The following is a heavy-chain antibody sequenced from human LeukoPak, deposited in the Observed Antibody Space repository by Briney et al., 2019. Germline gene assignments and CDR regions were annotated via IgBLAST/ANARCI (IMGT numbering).Heavy chain of an antibody. CDR3: AKDYTGRYYYYYMDV. CDR1: GFTFSSYA. CDR2: ISGSGGST. V-gene: IGHV3-23*01. J-gene: IGHJ6*03. D-gene: IGHD3-16*01. Sequence: GGSLRLSCAASGFTFSSYAMSWVRQAPGKGLEWVSAISGSGGSTYYADSVKGRFTISRDNSKNTLYLQMNSLRAEDTAVYYCAKDYTGRYYYYYMDVWGKGTTVTVSS.